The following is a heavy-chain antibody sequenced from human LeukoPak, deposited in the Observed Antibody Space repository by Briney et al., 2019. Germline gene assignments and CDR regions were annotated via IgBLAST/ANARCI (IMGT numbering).Heavy chain of an antibody. D-gene: IGHD4-23*01. Sequence: GGSLRLSCAASGFTFSSFSMNWVRQAPGKGLEWVSSISSSTTYIYYADSVKGRFTVSRDNAKDSLYLQMNSLRAENTAVYYCARGEPGFGGLPTVLDNWGQGTLVTVSS. CDR1: GFTFSSFS. J-gene: IGHJ4*02. CDR3: ARGEPGFGGLPTVLDN. CDR2: ISSSTTYI. V-gene: IGHV3-21*01.